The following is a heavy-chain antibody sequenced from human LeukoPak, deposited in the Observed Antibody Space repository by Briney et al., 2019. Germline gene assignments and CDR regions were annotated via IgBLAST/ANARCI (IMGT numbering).Heavy chain of an antibody. CDR1: GFSFSLYA. CDR3: ARDTIQPGLIDD. CDR2: INSGGDDI. V-gene: IGHV3-21*05. Sequence: GGPLRPSCAASGFSFSLYAMNWVRQAPGKGLEWISYINSGGDDIHYAASVRGRFTISRDDAGNTLFLQLSSLRAEDTAVYYCARDTIQPGLIDDWGQGTLVTVSS. J-gene: IGHJ4*02. D-gene: IGHD2-2*01.